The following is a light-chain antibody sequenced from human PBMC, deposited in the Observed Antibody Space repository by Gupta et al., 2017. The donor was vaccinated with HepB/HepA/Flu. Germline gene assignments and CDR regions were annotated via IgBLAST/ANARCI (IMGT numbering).Light chain of an antibody. CDR1: SSNIGSNT. CDR3: AAWEDSLNGRV. J-gene: IGLJ3*02. V-gene: IGLV1-44*01. Sequence: QSVLTQPPSASGTPGPSVPISCHGSSSNIGSNTVTWYQQRPGTAPKLLIYSNNQRPSGLPDRFSGSKSGTSASLAISGLQSEDEADYYCAAWEDSLNGRVFGGGTKLTVL. CDR2: SNN.